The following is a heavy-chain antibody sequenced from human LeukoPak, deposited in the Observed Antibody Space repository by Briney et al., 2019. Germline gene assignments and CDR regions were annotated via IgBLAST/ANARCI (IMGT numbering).Heavy chain of an antibody. Sequence: GASVKVSCKASGYTFTSYYMHWVRQAPGQGLEWMGIINPGGGSTSYAQKFQGRVTITRDTSASTAYMELSSLRSEDMAVYYCAREGSGSYYYYMDVWGKGTTVTVSS. V-gene: IGHV1-46*01. CDR2: INPGGGST. J-gene: IGHJ6*03. CDR3: AREGSGSYYYYMDV. D-gene: IGHD1-26*01. CDR1: GYTFTSYY.